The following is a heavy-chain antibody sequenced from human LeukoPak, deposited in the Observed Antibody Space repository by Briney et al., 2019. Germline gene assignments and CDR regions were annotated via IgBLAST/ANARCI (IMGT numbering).Heavy chain of an antibody. CDR1: GGYISSYY. J-gene: IGHJ4*02. Sequence: SETLSLTCTVSGGYISSYYWSWIRQPPGKGLEWIGYIYNSGSTNYNPSLKSRVTISVDTSKNQFSLKLSSVTAADTAVYYCARVDTAAGEYYFDYWGQGTLVTVSS. D-gene: IGHD6-13*01. CDR3: ARVDTAAGEYYFDY. CDR2: IYNSGST. V-gene: IGHV4-59*01.